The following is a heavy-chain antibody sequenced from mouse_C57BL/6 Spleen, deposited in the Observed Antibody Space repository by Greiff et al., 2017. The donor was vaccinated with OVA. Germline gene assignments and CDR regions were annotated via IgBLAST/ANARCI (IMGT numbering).Heavy chain of an antibody. D-gene: IGHD2-1*01. CDR2: IDPNSGGT. V-gene: IGHV1-72*01. CDR3: ARSRVYYGNYDGYAMDY. Sequence: QVHVKQPGAELVKPGASVKLSCKASGYTFTSYWMHWVKQRPGRGLEWIGRIDPNSGGTKYNEKFKSKATLTVDKPSSTAYMQLSSLTSEDSAVYYCARSRVYYGNYDGYAMDYWGQGTSVTVSS. CDR1: GYTFTSYW. J-gene: IGHJ4*01.